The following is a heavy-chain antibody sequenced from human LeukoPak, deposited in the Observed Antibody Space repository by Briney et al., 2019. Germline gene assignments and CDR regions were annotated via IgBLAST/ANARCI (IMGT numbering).Heavy chain of an antibody. Sequence: GGPLRLSCAASGFTFDKYWMSWVRQAPGKGLEWVSSISSSSSYIYYADSVKGRFTISRDNAKNSLYLQMNSLRAEDTAVYYCARAGSSSWSYFDYWGQGTLVTVSS. CDR2: ISSSSSYI. J-gene: IGHJ4*02. D-gene: IGHD6-13*01. V-gene: IGHV3-21*01. CDR1: GFTFDKYW. CDR3: ARAGSSSWSYFDY.